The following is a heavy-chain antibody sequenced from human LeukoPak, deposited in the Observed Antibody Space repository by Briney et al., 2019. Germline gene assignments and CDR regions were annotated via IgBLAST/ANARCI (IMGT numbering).Heavy chain of an antibody. CDR2: IYPGDSDT. D-gene: IGHD3-9*01. Sequence: GDSLKISCKGSGYSFNNYWIAWVRQMPGKGLEWMGIIYPGDSDTRYSPSFQGLVTISADKSISTAYVQWSSLKASDTAMYYCARLYDILTSNSFDPWGQGTLVTVSS. CDR3: ARLYDILTSNSFDP. V-gene: IGHV5-51*01. J-gene: IGHJ5*02. CDR1: GYSFNNYW.